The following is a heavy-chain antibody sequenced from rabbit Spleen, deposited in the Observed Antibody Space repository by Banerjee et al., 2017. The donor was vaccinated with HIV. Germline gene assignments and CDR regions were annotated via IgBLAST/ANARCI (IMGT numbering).Heavy chain of an antibody. CDR3: ARETSSGWGIISFYFSL. Sequence: QEQLVESGGGLVQPEGSLQLSCTASGFSFSDKAVMCWVRQAPGKGLEWIACINAVTGRAVYASWAKGRFTFSKTSSTTVTLQMTSLTAADTATYFCARETSSGWGIISFYFSLWGPGTLVTVS. J-gene: IGHJ4*01. V-gene: IGHV1S45*01. D-gene: IGHD4-1*01. CDR2: INAVTGRA. CDR1: GFSFSDKAV.